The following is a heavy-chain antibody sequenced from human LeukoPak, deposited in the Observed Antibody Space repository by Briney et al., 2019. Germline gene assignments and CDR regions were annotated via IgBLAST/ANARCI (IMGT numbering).Heavy chain of an antibody. D-gene: IGHD6-19*01. Sequence: ASVKVSCKASGYTFTNFEVNWVRRAAGQGLEWMGWMNPNSGNSGFAQKFQGRVTITSDNSISTAYMEVSGLTPDDTAVYFCARVAPQWLAPIDYWGQGTLVIVSS. V-gene: IGHV1-8*03. CDR3: ARVAPQWLAPIDY. CDR1: GYTFTNFE. CDR2: MNPNSGNS. J-gene: IGHJ4*02.